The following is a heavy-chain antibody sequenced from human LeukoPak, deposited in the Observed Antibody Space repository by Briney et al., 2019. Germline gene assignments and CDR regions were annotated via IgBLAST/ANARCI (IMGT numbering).Heavy chain of an antibody. CDR1: GGSISSYY. Sequence: SETLSLTCTVSGGSISSYYWSWIRQPPGKGLEWIGYTYYSGSTNYNPSLKSRVTISVDTSKNQFSLKLSSVTAADTAVYYCARHDHDSSGYYGAFDIWGQGTMVTVSS. D-gene: IGHD3-22*01. CDR3: ARHDHDSSGYYGAFDI. J-gene: IGHJ3*02. V-gene: IGHV4-59*08. CDR2: TYYSGST.